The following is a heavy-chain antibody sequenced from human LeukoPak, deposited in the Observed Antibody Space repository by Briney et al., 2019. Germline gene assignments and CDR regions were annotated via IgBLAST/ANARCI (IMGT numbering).Heavy chain of an antibody. D-gene: IGHD5-24*01. J-gene: IGHJ4*02. V-gene: IGHV3-48*02. CDR1: GFTFSNAW. Sequence: PGGSLRLSCAASGFTFSNAWMSWVRQAPGKGLEWISYISSSSNTIYYADSVKGRFTISRDNAKNSLFLQMNSLRDEDTAVYYCARASFQRWLQLGGDWGQGTLVTVSS. CDR3: ARASFQRWLQLGGD. CDR2: ISSSSNTI.